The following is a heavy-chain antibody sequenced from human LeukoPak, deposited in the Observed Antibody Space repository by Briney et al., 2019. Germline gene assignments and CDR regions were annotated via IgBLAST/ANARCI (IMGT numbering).Heavy chain of an antibody. J-gene: IGHJ5*02. CDR3: ARVSLYDSSGYVKWLDP. Sequence: SETLSLTCTVSGESISSYYWSWIRQPPGKGLEWIGYMYYSGSSNYNPSLKSRVTISVDTSKNQFSLKLRSVTAADTAVYYCARVSLYDSSGYVKWLDPWGQGTLVTVSS. CDR1: GESISSYY. CDR2: MYYSGSS. V-gene: IGHV4-59*01. D-gene: IGHD3-22*01.